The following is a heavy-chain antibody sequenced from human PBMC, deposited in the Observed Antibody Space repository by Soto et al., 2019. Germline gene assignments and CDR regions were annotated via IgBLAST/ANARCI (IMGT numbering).Heavy chain of an antibody. Sequence: QVQLVQSGAEVKKPGASVKVSCKASGYTLSSYGISWVRQAPGQGLEWMGWTSGYNGDTHYAQKFQGRVTMTTDTSTSTVYMVLGSLRPDDTAVYYCARYWDGTVTRVDDPFDYWGQGTLVTVSS. D-gene: IGHD4-17*01. CDR3: ARYWDGTVTRVDDPFDY. V-gene: IGHV1-18*01. CDR2: TSGYNGDT. CDR1: GYTLSSYG. J-gene: IGHJ4*02.